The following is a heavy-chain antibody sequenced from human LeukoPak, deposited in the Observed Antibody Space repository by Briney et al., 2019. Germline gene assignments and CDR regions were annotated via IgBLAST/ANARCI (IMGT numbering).Heavy chain of an antibody. CDR3: VKFVAGNS. D-gene: IGHD1-14*01. CDR2: IRYDGSNE. Sequence: PGGSLRLSCAASGFTFSSYGMHWVRQAPGKGLEWVAFIRYDGSNEYYADSVKGRFTVHRDNSKNTLFLRMNSLRIEDTAVYFCVKFVAGNSWGQGTLVTVSS. V-gene: IGHV3-30*02. CDR1: GFTFSSYG. J-gene: IGHJ5*02.